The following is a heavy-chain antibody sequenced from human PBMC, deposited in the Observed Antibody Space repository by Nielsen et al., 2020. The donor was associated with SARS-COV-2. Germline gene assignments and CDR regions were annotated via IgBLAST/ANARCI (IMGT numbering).Heavy chain of an antibody. CDR2: IYPGDSDT. J-gene: IGHJ6*03. CDR3: ARHTRSSSSFYYYYYMDV. V-gene: IGHV5-51*01. CDR1: GYSFPTYW. D-gene: IGHD6-6*01. Sequence: GESLKISCKGSGYSFPTYWIGWLRQMLGKCPEWMGIIYPGDSDTRYSPSFQGQVTISAYKSISTAYLQWSSLKASDTAKYYCARHTRSSSSFYYYYYMDVWGKGTTVTVSS.